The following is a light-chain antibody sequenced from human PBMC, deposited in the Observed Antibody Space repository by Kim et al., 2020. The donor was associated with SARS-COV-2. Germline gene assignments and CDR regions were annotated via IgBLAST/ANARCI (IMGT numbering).Light chain of an antibody. Sequence: AKRGGNTWGGNSIGSNRVHRYQGMPGASPVMVIYYDGDRPSGSPGRFSGSNSGNTATLTISRVEAGDEAGDYCQVWDSSSDHRGVFGGGTQLTVL. J-gene: IGLJ2*01. CDR1: SIGSNR. CDR2: YDG. CDR3: QVWDSSSDHRGV. V-gene: IGLV3-21*04.